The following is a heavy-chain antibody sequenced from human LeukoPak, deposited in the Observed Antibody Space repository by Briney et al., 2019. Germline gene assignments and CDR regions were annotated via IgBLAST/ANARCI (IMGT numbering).Heavy chain of an antibody. CDR1: GFTFSSYW. Sequence: PGGSLRLSCAASGFTFSSYWMSWVRQAPGKGLEWVANIKQDGGEKTYVDSVKGRFTISSDNTKNSLYLQMNSLRAEDTAVYYCARDSPTTYYSDSRAFYGMDVWGQGTTVTVSS. V-gene: IGHV3-7*01. CDR2: IKQDGGEK. CDR3: ARDSPTTYYSDSRAFYGMDV. D-gene: IGHD3-22*01. J-gene: IGHJ6*02.